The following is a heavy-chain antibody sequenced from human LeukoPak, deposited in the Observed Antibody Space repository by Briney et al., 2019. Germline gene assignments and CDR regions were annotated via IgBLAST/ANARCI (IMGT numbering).Heavy chain of an antibody. Sequence: SETLSLTCTVSGGSISSYYWSWIRQPPGKGLEWIGYIYYSGSTNYNPSLKSRVTISVDTSKNQFSLKLSSVTAADTAVYYCARLASWVSSVVVAPYYYYYYGMDVWGQGTTVIVS. CDR2: IYYSGST. V-gene: IGHV4-59*08. J-gene: IGHJ6*02. CDR3: ARLASWVSSVVVAPYYYYYYGMDV. CDR1: GGSISSYY. D-gene: IGHD2-15*01.